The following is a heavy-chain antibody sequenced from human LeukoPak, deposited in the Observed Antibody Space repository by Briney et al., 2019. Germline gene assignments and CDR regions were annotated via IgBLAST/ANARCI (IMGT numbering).Heavy chain of an antibody. CDR2: IYVTGT. CDR3: ARHIGGGIEDMDV. J-gene: IGHJ6*03. D-gene: IGHD3-16*02. V-gene: IGHV4-59*08. Sequence: SETLSLTCTVSGGSVSSYYWSWARQSKGTGLEWIGYIYVTGTRYNPYLQSRVTISVDRSRNQFFLKMTSVTAADTAVYYCARHIGGGIEDMDVWGRGTKVTVSS. CDR1: GGSVSSYY.